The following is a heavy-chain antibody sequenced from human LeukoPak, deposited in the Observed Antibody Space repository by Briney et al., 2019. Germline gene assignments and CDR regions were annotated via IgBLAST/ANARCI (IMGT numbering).Heavy chain of an antibody. V-gene: IGHV4-34*01. J-gene: IGHJ4*02. D-gene: IGHD3-16*02. CDR1: GGSISSYY. CDR3: VRDKHYDYVWGSYRTFDY. Sequence: PSETLSLTCTVSGGSISSYYWSWIRQPPGKGLEWIGEINHSGSTNYNPSLKSRVTISADTSKNQFSLRLSSVTAADTAVYYCVRDKHYDYVWGSYRTFDYWGQGTLVTVSS. CDR2: INHSGST.